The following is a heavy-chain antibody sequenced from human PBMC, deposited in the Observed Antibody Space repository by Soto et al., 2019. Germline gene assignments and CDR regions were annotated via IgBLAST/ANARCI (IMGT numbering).Heavy chain of an antibody. CDR2: ISYDGSNK. CDR3: ARPGIAARPGYYYGMDV. D-gene: IGHD6-6*01. Sequence: GGSLRLSCAASGFTFSSYAMHWVRQAPGKGLEWVAVISYDGSNKYYADSVKGRFTISRDNSKNTLYLQMNSLRAEDTAVYYCARPGIAARPGYYYGMDVWGQGTTVTVSS. J-gene: IGHJ6*02. CDR1: GFTFSSYA. V-gene: IGHV3-30*04.